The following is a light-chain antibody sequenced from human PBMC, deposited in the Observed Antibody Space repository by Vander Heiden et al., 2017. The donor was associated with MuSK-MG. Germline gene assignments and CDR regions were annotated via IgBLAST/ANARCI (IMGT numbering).Light chain of an antibody. CDR1: QNTSTY. V-gene: IGKV1-39*01. CDR2: RAS. CDR3: LQSVHTPRT. J-gene: IGKJ2*01. Sequence: DVRMAQSPSSLSASLGDRVIISCRVCQNTSTYLNWYLQKPGKAPSLLVYRASRLQTGVPSRFSGSGSGADFALIIDGLQVEDFVTYYCLQSVHTPRTFGQGTKLDMK.